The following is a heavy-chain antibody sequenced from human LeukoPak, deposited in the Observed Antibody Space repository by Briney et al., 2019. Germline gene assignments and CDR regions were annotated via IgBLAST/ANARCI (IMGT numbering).Heavy chain of an antibody. J-gene: IGHJ4*02. Sequence: ASEKVSCKASGDTFTSYDINWVRQATGQGLEWMGWMNPNSGNTGYAQKFQGRVTMTRNTSISTAYMELSSLRSEDTAVYYCARGWYSSSEYYFDYRGQGTLVTVSS. CDR1: GDTFTSYD. CDR2: MNPNSGNT. D-gene: IGHD6-6*01. V-gene: IGHV1-8*01. CDR3: ARGWYSSSEYYFDY.